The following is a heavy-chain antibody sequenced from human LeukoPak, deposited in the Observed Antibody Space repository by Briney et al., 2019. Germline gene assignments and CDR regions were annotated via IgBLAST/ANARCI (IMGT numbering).Heavy chain of an antibody. Sequence: HPGGSLRLSCAASGFTFDDYAMHWVRQAPGKGLEWVSGISWNSGTIGYADSVKGRFTISRDNSKNTLYLQMNSLRAEDTAVYYCAREAAAGSFDYWGQGTLVTVSS. CDR2: ISWNSGTI. CDR3: AREAAAGSFDY. V-gene: IGHV3-9*01. J-gene: IGHJ4*02. CDR1: GFTFDDYA. D-gene: IGHD6-13*01.